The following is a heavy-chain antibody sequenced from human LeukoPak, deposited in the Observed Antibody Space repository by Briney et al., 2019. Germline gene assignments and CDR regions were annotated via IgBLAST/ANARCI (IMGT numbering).Heavy chain of an antibody. CDR2: ISGSGGST. Sequence: GGSLRLSCAASGFTFSSYAMSWVRQAPGKGLEWVSGISGSGGSTYYADSVKGRFTISRDKSKNTLYLQMNSLRAEDTAVYYCAKDHYYDSTWLDYWGQGTLVTVSS. J-gene: IGHJ4*02. CDR1: GFTFSSYA. CDR3: AKDHYYDSTWLDY. V-gene: IGHV3-23*01. D-gene: IGHD3-22*01.